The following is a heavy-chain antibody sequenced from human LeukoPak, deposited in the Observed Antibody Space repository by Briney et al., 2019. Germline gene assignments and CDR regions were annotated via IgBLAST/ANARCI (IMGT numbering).Heavy chain of an antibody. CDR2: IYSGGST. V-gene: IGHV3-53*01. J-gene: IGHJ2*01. D-gene: IGHD6-6*01. Sequence: PGGSLRLSCAASGFTVSSNYMSWVRQAPGKGLEWVSVIYSGGSTYYADSVKGRFTISRDNSKNTLYLQMNSLRAEDTAVYYCARLRIAARLSWYFDLWGRGTLVTVSS. CDR1: GFTVSSNY. CDR3: ARLRIAARLSWYFDL.